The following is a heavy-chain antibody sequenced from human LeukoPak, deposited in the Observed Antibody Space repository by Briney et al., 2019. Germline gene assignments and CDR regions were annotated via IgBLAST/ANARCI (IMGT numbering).Heavy chain of an antibody. CDR1: GFTFSSYA. D-gene: IGHD6-19*01. V-gene: IGHV3-23*01. Sequence: GGSLRLSCAASGFTFSSYAMSWVRQAPGKGLEWVSAISGSGGSTYYADSVKGRFTISRDNSKNTLYLQVNSLRAEDTAVYYCAKSPTKSRGSGWWCFDYWGQGTLVTVSS. J-gene: IGHJ4*02. CDR2: ISGSGGST. CDR3: AKSPTKSRGSGWWCFDY.